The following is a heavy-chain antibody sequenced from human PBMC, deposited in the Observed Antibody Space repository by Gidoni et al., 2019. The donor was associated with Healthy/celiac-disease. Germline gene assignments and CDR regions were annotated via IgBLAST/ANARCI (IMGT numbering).Heavy chain of an antibody. J-gene: IGHJ6*02. Sequence: EVQLLESGGGLVQPGGSLRLSCAASGFTFSSYAMSWVRQAPGKGLEWFSAISGSGGSTYYADSVKGRFTISRDNSKNTLYLQMNSLRAEDTAVYYCAKVGYDSSGYYYIDYYYGMDVWGQGTTVTVSS. CDR2: ISGSGGST. CDR1: GFTFSSYA. V-gene: IGHV3-23*01. D-gene: IGHD3-22*01. CDR3: AKVGYDSSGYYYIDYYYGMDV.